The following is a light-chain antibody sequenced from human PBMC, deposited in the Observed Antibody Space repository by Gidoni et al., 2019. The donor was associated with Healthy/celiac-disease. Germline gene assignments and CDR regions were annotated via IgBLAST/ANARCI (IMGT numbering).Light chain of an antibody. CDR3: QQSYSTPRYX. Sequence: DIQMTQSPSSLSASVGDRVTITCRASQSISSYLNWYQQKPGKAPKLLIYAASSLQSGVPSRFSGSGSGTDFTLTISSLQPEDFATYYCQQSYSTPRYXFXQGTKLEIK. J-gene: IGKJ2*01. CDR2: AAS. V-gene: IGKV1-39*01. CDR1: QSISSY.